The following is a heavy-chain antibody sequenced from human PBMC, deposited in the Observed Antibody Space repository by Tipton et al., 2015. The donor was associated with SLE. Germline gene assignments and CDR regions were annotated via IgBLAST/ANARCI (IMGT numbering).Heavy chain of an antibody. D-gene: IGHD3-10*01. CDR1: GYSFTSYW. CDR2: IYPGDSDT. Sequence: QLVQSGAEVKKPGESLKISCKGSGYSFTSYWIGWVRQMPGKGLEWMGIIYPGDSDTRYSPSFQGQVTISADKSISTAYLQWSSLKASDTAMYYCASEGHYYGSGSYAFDIWGQGTMVTVSS. J-gene: IGHJ3*02. V-gene: IGHV5-51*03. CDR3: ASEGHYYGSGSYAFDI.